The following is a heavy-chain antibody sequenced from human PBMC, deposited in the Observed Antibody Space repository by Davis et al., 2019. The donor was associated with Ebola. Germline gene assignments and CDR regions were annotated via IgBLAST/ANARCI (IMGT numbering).Heavy chain of an antibody. D-gene: IGHD3-10*01. CDR2: IYYSGTT. V-gene: IGHV4-59*08. J-gene: IGHJ5*02. Sequence: MPSETLSLTCTVSDGSINNDYWSWIRQPPGKGLEWIAYIYYSGTTNYNPSLKSRVTISIDTSKNHFSLKLSSVTAADTAVYYCARLRMVRGDQDFDPWGQGTLVTVSS. CDR3: ARLRMVRGDQDFDP. CDR1: DGSINNDY.